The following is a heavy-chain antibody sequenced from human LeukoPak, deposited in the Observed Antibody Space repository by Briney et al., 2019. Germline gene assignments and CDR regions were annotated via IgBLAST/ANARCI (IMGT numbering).Heavy chain of an antibody. D-gene: IGHD2-15*01. J-gene: IGHJ4*02. CDR3: TRAGRYCSGGSCYSFY. CDR2: IRSKAHGGTT. CDR1: GFTFGDYA. V-gene: IGHV3-49*03. Sequence: PGGSLRLSCTASGFTFGDYAMSWFRQAPGEGLEWVGFIRSKAHGGTTEYAASVKGRFPISRDDYKSIAYLQMDSLNTEDTAVYYCTRAGRYCSGGSCYSFYWGQGTLVTVSS.